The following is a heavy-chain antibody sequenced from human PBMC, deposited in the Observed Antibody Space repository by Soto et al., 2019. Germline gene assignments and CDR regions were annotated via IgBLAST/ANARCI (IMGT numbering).Heavy chain of an antibody. J-gene: IGHJ6*03. CDR2: IDWDDDK. CDR1: GFSLSTSGMC. Sequence: ESGPTLVNPTQTLTLTCTFSGFSLSTSGMCVSWIRQPPGKALEWLARIDWDDDKYYSTSLKTRPTISKDTSKNQVVLTMTNMDPVDTATYYCARIRSSSWYKYYMDVWGKGTTVTV. V-gene: IGHV2-70*11. D-gene: IGHD6-13*01. CDR3: ARIRSSSWYKYYMDV.